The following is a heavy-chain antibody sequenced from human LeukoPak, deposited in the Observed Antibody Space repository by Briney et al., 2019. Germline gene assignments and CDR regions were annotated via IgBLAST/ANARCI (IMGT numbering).Heavy chain of an antibody. Sequence: PGGSLRLSCAASGFTFSSYSMNWVRQAPGKGLEWVSYISSSSSTIYYVDSVKGRFTISRDNAKNSMYLQMNSLRDEDTAVYYCARGWQCRGGTCYFDYWGQGTLVTASS. V-gene: IGHV3-48*02. D-gene: IGHD2-15*01. J-gene: IGHJ4*02. CDR1: GFTFSSYS. CDR2: ISSSSSTI. CDR3: ARGWQCRGGTCYFDY.